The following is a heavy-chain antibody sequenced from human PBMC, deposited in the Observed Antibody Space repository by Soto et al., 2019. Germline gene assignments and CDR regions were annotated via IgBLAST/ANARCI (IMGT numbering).Heavy chain of an antibody. Sequence: QVQLEQSGGEVKKPGSSVKVSCKASGVTFSKFIMTWVRQAPGLGLEWVGGIIPIFGTANYAQKFQGRVTITADESTSTSYLEESNLRSEDTAVYYCAKVRYSSPMGYYYGMDVWGQGTAVTVSS. CDR1: GVTFSKFI. CDR2: IIPIFGTA. V-gene: IGHV1-69*01. CDR3: AKVRYSSPMGYYYGMDV. J-gene: IGHJ6*02. D-gene: IGHD6-19*01.